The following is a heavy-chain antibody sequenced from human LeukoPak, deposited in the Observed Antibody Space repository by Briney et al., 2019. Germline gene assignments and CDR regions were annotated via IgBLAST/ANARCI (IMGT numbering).Heavy chain of an antibody. CDR2: INPSGGST. D-gene: IGHD2-2*01. J-gene: IGHJ4*02. Sequence: GASVKVSCKASGYTFTSYYMHWVRQAPGQGLEWMGIINPSGGSTSYVQKFQGRVTMTRDTSTGTVYMELSSLRSEDTAVYYCARGRYCSSTSCFYSDYWGQGTLVTVSS. V-gene: IGHV1-46*01. CDR3: ARGRYCSSTSCFYSDY. CDR1: GYTFTSYY.